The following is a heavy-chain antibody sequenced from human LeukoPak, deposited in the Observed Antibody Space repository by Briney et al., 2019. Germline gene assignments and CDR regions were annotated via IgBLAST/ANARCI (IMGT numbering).Heavy chain of an antibody. J-gene: IGHJ5*02. V-gene: IGHV1-3*01. CDR2: INAGNGNT. CDR3: ARCERGYSGYDRGFWFDP. Sequence: ASVKVSCKASGYTFTSYAMHWVRQAPGQRLEWMGWINAGNGNTKYSQKFQGRVTITRDTSASIAYMELSSLRSEDTAVYYCARCERGYSGYDRGFWFDPWGQGTLVTVSS. D-gene: IGHD5-12*01. CDR1: GYTFTSYA.